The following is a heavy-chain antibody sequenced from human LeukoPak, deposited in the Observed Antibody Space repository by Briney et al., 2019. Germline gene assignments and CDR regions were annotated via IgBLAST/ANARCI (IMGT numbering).Heavy chain of an antibody. Sequence: PSETLSLTCTVSGDSICSGDYCWSWIRQPPGKGLEWIGYIYYSGSTYYNPSLKSRVTISVDTSKNHFSLKLSSVTAADTAVYYCARDQTYSGSGIYTYFDYWGQGILVTVSS. CDR3: ARDQTYSGSGIYTYFDY. D-gene: IGHD3-10*01. J-gene: IGHJ4*02. CDR1: GDSICSGDYC. V-gene: IGHV4-30-4*01. CDR2: IYYSGST.